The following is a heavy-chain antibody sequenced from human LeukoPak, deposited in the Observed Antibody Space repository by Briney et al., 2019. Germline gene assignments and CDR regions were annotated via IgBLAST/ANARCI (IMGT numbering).Heavy chain of an antibody. CDR3: AKDRDILVVPAGDY. V-gene: IGHV3-11*01. CDR1: GFTFSDYY. J-gene: IGHJ4*02. Sequence: PGGSLRLSCAASGFTFSDYYMSWIRQAPGKGLEWVSYISSSGSTIYYADSVKGRFTISRDNAKNSLYLQMNSLRAEDTAVYYCAKDRDILVVPAGDYWGQGTLVTVSS. D-gene: IGHD2-2*01. CDR2: ISSSGSTI.